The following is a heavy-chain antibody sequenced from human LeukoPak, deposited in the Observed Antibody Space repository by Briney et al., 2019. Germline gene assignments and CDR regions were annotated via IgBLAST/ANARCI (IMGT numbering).Heavy chain of an antibody. V-gene: IGHV4-59*08. D-gene: IGHD3-10*01. J-gene: IGHJ4*02. CDR1: GGSISSYY. CDR3: ARHRSLWPYFDY. CDR2: IYYSGST. Sequence: KTSETLSLTCTVSGGSISSYYWSWIRQPPGKGLEWIGYIYYSGSTNYNPSLKSRVTISVDTSKNQFSLKLSSVTAADTAVYYCARHRSLWPYFDYWGQGTLVTVSS.